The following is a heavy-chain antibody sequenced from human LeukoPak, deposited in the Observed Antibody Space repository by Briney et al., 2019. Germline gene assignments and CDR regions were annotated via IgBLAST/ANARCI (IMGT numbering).Heavy chain of an antibody. V-gene: IGHV3-53*01. D-gene: IGHD5-18*01. CDR2: IYSGGNT. Sequence: GGSLRLSCAASGFTVSSNYMSWVRQAPGKGLKWVSVIYSGGNTYYADSVKGRFTISRDNSKNTLYLQMNSLRAEDTAVYYCARAPGYSYGYYYYYYMDVWGKGTTVTVSS. J-gene: IGHJ6*03. CDR3: ARAPGYSYGYYYYYYMDV. CDR1: GFTVSSNY.